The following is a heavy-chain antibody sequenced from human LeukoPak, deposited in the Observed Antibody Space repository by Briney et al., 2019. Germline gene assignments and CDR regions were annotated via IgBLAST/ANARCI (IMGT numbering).Heavy chain of an antibody. CDR2: IKQDGSEK. J-gene: IGHJ5*02. V-gene: IGHV3-7*01. CDR1: GFTFSSYW. D-gene: IGHD2-2*01. CDR3: AKCSSTSCYGWFDP. Sequence: GGSLRLSCAASGFTFSSYWMSWVRQAPGKGLEWVANIKQDGSEKYYVDSVKGRFTISRDNAKNSLYLQMNSLRAEDTAVYYCAKCSSTSCYGWFDPWGQGTLVTVSS.